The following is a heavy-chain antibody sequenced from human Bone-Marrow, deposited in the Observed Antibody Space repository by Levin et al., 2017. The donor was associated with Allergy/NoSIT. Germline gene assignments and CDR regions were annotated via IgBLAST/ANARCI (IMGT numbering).Heavy chain of an antibody. V-gene: IGHV3-72*01. CDR3: AGCGGRASFDDFFDI. J-gene: IGHJ3*02. CDR1: GFTFSDHY. Sequence: GESLKISCAASGFTFSDHYMDWVRQAPGKGLEWVGRIRNEFDRYTTEYAASVTGRFTISRDDSKNFLYLQMNSLKLEDTALYFCAGCGGRASFDDFFDIWGHGTMVTVSS. D-gene: IGHD2-15*01. CDR2: IRNEFDRYTT.